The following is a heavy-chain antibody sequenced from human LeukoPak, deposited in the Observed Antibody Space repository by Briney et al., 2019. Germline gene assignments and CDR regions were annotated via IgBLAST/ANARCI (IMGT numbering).Heavy chain of an antibody. Sequence: ASVKVSCKASGGTFSSYAISWVRQAPGQGLEWMGWISGSNGNTNYAQKFQGRVSMTADTSTSTAYMELRSLRSDDAAVYYCARAPVTSCRGAFCYPFDIWGQGTLVTVSS. V-gene: IGHV1-18*01. CDR3: ARAPVTSCRGAFCYPFDI. J-gene: IGHJ4*02. D-gene: IGHD2-15*01. CDR2: ISGSNGNT. CDR1: GGTFSSYA.